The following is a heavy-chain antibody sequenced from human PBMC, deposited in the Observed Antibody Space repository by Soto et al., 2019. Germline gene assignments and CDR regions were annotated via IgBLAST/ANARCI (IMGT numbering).Heavy chain of an antibody. CDR1: GFTFNNYA. J-gene: IGHJ5*02. D-gene: IGHD5-18*01. CDR3: AKPLDTAMARLDFLA. CDR2: LSATGASP. V-gene: IGHV3-23*01. Sequence: EVQLLESGGGLVQPGGSLRLSCAAAGFTFNNYAMSWVRQAPGKGLEWVSALSATGASPYYADSVRGRFTISRDNRKNTVYLQMNGLRVEDTAIYYCAKPLDTAMARLDFLAWGQGTLVTVSS.